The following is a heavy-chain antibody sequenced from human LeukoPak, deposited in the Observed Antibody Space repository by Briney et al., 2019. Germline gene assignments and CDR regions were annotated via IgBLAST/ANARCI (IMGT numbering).Heavy chain of an antibody. Sequence: PGGSLRLSCAASGFTFSSYAMSWVRQAPGKGLEWVSAISGSGGSTYYADSVKGRFTISRDNSKNTLYLQMNSLRAEDTAVYYCAKIQRIVVVAATHSALWGQGTLVTVSS. CDR2: ISGSGGST. V-gene: IGHV3-23*01. D-gene: IGHD2-15*01. J-gene: IGHJ4*02. CDR3: AKIQRIVVVAATHSAL. CDR1: GFTFSSYA.